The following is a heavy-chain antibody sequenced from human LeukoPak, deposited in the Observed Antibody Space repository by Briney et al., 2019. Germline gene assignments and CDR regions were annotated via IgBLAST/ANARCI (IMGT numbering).Heavy chain of an antibody. Sequence: SETLSLTCTVSGGSISSSYYWGWIRQPPGKGLEWIGSIYYSGSTYYNPSLKSRVTISVDTSKNQFSLKLSSVTAADTAVYYCARCITIFVWFDPWGQGTPVTVSS. CDR3: ARCITIFVWFDP. D-gene: IGHD3-3*01. J-gene: IGHJ5*02. CDR1: GGSISSSYY. V-gene: IGHV4-39*01. CDR2: IYYSGST.